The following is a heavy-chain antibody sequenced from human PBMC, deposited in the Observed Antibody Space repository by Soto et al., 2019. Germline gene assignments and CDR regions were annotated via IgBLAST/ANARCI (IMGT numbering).Heavy chain of an antibody. D-gene: IGHD6-13*01. V-gene: IGHV3-48*01. CDR1: GFTFSSYS. Sequence: PGGSLRLSCAASGFTFSSYSMNWVRQAPGKGLEWVSYISSSSSTMYYADSVKGRFTISRDNAKNSLYLQMNSLRAEDTSVYYCAREFDSSSWYVYGFWGQGTPVTVSS. J-gene: IGHJ4*02. CDR3: AREFDSSSWYVYGF. CDR2: ISSSSSTM.